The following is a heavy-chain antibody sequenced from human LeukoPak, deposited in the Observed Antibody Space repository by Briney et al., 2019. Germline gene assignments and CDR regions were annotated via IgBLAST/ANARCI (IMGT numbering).Heavy chain of an antibody. CDR2: IWYNGSNK. V-gene: IGHV3-33*01. CDR3: ARDKVEYCGGDCYSLYYYGMDV. CDR1: GCTFSGYG. D-gene: IGHD2-21*02. Sequence: GGSMRLSCAVSGCTFSGYGMPWVRQAPGKGLEWVAVIWYNGSNKYYADSVKGRFTISRDNSKNTLYLQLNSLRAEDTAVYYCARDKVEYCGGDCYSLYYYGMDVWGQGTTVTVSS. J-gene: IGHJ6*02.